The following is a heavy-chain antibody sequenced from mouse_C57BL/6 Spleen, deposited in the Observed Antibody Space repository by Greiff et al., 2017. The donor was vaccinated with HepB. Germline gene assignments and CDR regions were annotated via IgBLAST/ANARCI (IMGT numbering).Heavy chain of an antibody. CDR2: IYPGDGDT. J-gene: IGHJ3*01. CDR1: GYAFSSYW. Sequence: VQLQQSGAELVKPGASVKISCKASGYAFSSYWMNWVKQRPGKGLEWIGQIYPGDGDTNYNEKFKGKATLTVDKSSSTACMQLSSLTSADSAVDFCARSRITTVVEPFAYWGQGTLVTVSA. CDR3: ARSRITTVVEPFAY. D-gene: IGHD1-1*01. V-gene: IGHV1-80*01.